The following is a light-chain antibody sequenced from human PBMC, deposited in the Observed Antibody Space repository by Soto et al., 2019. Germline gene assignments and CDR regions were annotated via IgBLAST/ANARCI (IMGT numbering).Light chain of an antibody. CDR1: SGYSNYK. Sequence: QPVLTQPPSASASLGASVTLTCTLSSGYSNYKVDWYQQRPGKGPRFVMRVGTGGIVGSKGDGIPDRFSVLGSGLNRYLTIKNIQEEDESDYHCGADHGSGSNCVFGGGTKLTV. CDR3: GADHGSGSNCV. J-gene: IGLJ2*01. CDR2: VGTGGIVG. V-gene: IGLV9-49*01.